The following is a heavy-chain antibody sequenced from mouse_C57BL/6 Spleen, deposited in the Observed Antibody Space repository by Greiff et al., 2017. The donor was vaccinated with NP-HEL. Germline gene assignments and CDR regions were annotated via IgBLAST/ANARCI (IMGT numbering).Heavy chain of an antibody. CDR3: ARYYYGSRKGMES. CDR1: GFNIKDYY. V-gene: IGHV14-2*01. J-gene: IGHJ4*01. D-gene: IGHD1-1*01. CDR2: IDPEDGET. Sequence: EVQLQQSGAELVKPGASVKLSCTASGFNIKDYYMHWVKQRTEQGLEWIGRIDPEDGETKYAPNFQGKATITADTSSNTAYLQLSSLTSEDTAVYYCARYYYGSRKGMESWGQGTSVTVSS.